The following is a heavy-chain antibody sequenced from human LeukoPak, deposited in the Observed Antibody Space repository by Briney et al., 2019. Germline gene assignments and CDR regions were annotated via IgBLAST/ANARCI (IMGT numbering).Heavy chain of an antibody. CDR3: ARAPYYYGMDV. J-gene: IGHJ6*04. Sequence: SETLSLTCTVSGGSISSGDYYWSWLRQPPGTGLEWIGYIYYSGSTYYNPSLKSRVTISVDTSKNQFSLKLSSVTAADTAVYYCARAPYYYGMDVWGKGTTVTVSS. CDR2: IYYSGST. CDR1: GGSISSGDYY. V-gene: IGHV4-30-4*01.